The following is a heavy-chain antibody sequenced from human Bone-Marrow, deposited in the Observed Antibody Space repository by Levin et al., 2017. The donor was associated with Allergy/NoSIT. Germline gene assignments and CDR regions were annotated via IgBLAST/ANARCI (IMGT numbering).Heavy chain of an antibody. CDR3: AKGRWLQQYLRGWFDY. D-gene: IGHD5-24*01. J-gene: IGHJ4*02. Sequence: GGSLRLSCAASGFTFSSYGMHWVRQAPGKGLEWVAVISYDGSNKYYADSVKGRFTISRDNSKNTLYLQMNSLRAEDTAVYYCAKGRWLQQYLRGWFDYWGQGTLVTVSS. V-gene: IGHV3-30*18. CDR2: ISYDGSNK. CDR1: GFTFSSYG.